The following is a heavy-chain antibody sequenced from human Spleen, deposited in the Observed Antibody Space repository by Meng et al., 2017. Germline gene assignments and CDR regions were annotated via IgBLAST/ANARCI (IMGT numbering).Heavy chain of an antibody. D-gene: IGHD6-13*01. CDR2: ISYDGTNK. V-gene: IGHV3-30*04. CDR3: ARHSSSWYG. CDR1: GFTFTTYA. Sequence: GESLKISCAASGFTFTTYAMNWVRQAPGKGLDWVAVISYDGTNKYYADSVKGRFTISRDTSRNTLYLQMDSLRAEDTAVYYCARHSSSWYGWGQGTLVTVSS. J-gene: IGHJ4*02.